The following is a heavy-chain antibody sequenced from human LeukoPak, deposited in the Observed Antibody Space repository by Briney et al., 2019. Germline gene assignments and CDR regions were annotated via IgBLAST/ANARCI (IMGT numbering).Heavy chain of an antibody. V-gene: IGHV3-30*04. CDR2: MSYDGSNK. J-gene: IGHJ4*02. Sequence: PGGSLRLSCAASGFTFSSYAMHWVRQAPGKGLEWVAVMSYDGSNKYYADSVKGRFTISRDNSKNTLYLQMNSLRAEDTAVYYCASGPADFDYWGQGTLVTVSS. CDR1: GFTFSSYA. CDR3: ASGPADFDY. D-gene: IGHD2-2*01.